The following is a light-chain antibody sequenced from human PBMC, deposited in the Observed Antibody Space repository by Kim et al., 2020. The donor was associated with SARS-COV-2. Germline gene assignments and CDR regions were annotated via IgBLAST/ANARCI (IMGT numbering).Light chain of an antibody. Sequence: GSPGQTASITCSGDKLGTKYAYWYQQKPGQTPVLVIYQDSKRPSGIPERVSGSNSGNTATLTISGTQAMDEADYYCQAWDTSTAVFGGGTQLTVL. CDR1: KLGTKY. CDR3: QAWDTSTAV. V-gene: IGLV3-1*01. CDR2: QDS. J-gene: IGLJ2*01.